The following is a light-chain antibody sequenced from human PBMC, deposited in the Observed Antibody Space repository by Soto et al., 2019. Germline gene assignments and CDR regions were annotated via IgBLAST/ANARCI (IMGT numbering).Light chain of an antibody. J-gene: IGKJ1*01. CDR3: QQYNNWPQT. V-gene: IGKV3D-15*01. CDR1: KSVSIH. Sequence: EILMTQSPATLSVSPGQRASLCYSARKSVSIHLAWYQQEPGQAPRLLIYGATSRATGIPDRFSGSGSGTDFTLTISRLEPEDFAVYYCQQYNNWPQTFGQGTKVDIK. CDR2: GAT.